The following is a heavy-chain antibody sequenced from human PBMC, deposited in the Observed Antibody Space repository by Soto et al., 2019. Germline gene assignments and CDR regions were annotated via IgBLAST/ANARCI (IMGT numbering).Heavy chain of an antibody. CDR3: ARGEQQLVLGYYGTDV. Sequence: GESLKISCKGSGYSFTSYWIGWVRQMPGKGLEWMGIIYPGDSDTRYSPSFQGQVTISADKSISTAYLQWSSLKASDTAMYYCARGEQQLVLGYYGTDVWGQGTTVTVSS. CDR2: IYPGDSDT. J-gene: IGHJ6*02. CDR1: GYSFTSYW. D-gene: IGHD6-13*01. V-gene: IGHV5-51*01.